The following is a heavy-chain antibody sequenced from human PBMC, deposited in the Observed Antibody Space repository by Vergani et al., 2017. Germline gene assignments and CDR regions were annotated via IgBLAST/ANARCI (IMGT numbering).Heavy chain of an antibody. V-gene: IGHV3-33*06. CDR3: AKESHCSGGSCYPALYYYYMDV. D-gene: IGHD2-15*01. J-gene: IGHJ6*03. Sequence: QVQLVESGGGVVQPGRSLRLSCAASGFTFSSYGMHWVRQAPGKGLEWVAVIWYDGSNKYYADSVKGRFTISRDNSKNTLYLQMNSLRAEDTAVYYCAKESHCSGGSCYPALYYYYMDVWGKGTTVTVSS. CDR1: GFTFSSYG. CDR2: IWYDGSNK.